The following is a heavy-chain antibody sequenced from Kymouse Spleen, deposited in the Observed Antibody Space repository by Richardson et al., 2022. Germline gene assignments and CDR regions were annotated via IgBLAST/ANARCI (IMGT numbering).Heavy chain of an antibody. D-gene: IGHD1-7*01. CDR1: GFTFSSYS. J-gene: IGHJ3*02. CDR2: ISSSSSTI. Sequence: EVQLVESGGGLVQPGGSLRLSCAASGFTFSSYSMNWVRQAPGKGLEWVSYISSSSSTIYYADSVKGRFTISRDNAKNSLYLQMNSLRDEDTAVYYCARPGITGTTGAFDIWGQGTMVTVSS. CDR3: ARPGITGTTGAFDI. V-gene: IGHV3-48*02.